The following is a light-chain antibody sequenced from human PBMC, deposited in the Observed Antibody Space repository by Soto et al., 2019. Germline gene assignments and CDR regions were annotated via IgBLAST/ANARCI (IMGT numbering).Light chain of an antibody. CDR3: QQYNNWPYT. V-gene: IGKV3D-15*01. CDR1: QSVSSN. J-gene: IGKJ2*01. CDR2: GAS. Sequence: EIVMTQSPATLSVSPGERATLSCRASQSVSSNLAWYRQKPGQAPRLVIYGASTRATGIPARFSGSGSGTEFTLTISSLQSGDFAVYYCQQYNNWPYTFGQGTKMEIK.